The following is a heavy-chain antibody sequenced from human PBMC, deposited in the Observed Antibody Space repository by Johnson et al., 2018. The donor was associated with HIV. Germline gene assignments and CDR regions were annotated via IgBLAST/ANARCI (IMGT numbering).Heavy chain of an antibody. CDR3: ARGRGALDI. V-gene: IGHV3-49*04. CDR2: IRSKAYGGTT. CDR1: GFTFGDYA. Sequence: VQLVESGGGLVQPGRSLRLSCTASGFTFGDYAMSWVRQAPGKGLEWVGFIRSKAYGGTTEYAASVKGRFIISRDDSKSIAYLQMNSLKTEDTAVYYCARGRGALDIWGQGTMVTVSS. J-gene: IGHJ3*02. D-gene: IGHD3-16*01.